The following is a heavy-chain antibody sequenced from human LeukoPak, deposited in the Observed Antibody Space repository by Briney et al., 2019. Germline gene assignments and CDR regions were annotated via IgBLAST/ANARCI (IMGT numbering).Heavy chain of an antibody. D-gene: IGHD1-26*01. V-gene: IGHV1-69*13. Sequence: GASVKVSCKASGGTFSSYAISWVRQAPGQGLEWMGGIIPIFGTANYAQKFHGRVTITADESTSTAYMELSSLRSEDTAVYYCARGDTSIVGAINNAFDIWGQGTMVTVSS. CDR2: IIPIFGTA. CDR1: GGTFSSYA. J-gene: IGHJ3*02. CDR3: ARGDTSIVGAINNAFDI.